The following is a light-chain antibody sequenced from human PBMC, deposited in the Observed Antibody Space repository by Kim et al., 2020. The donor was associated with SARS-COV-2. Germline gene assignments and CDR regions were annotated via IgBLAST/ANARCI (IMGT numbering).Light chain of an antibody. V-gene: IGKV1-17*03. CDR1: HDISNY. CDR2: AAS. Sequence: SASREDRVTITCRASHDISNYLACFQQKPGKVPKRLIYAASSLQSGVPSRFSGSGSGTEFTLTIRGLQPEDFATYYCLQHKTYPYIFGQGPSWRS. J-gene: IGKJ2*01. CDR3: LQHKTYPYI.